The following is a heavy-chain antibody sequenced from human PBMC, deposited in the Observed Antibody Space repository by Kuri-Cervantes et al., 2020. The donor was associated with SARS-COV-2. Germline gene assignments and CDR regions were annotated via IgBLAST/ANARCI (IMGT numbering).Heavy chain of an antibody. Sequence: GESLKISCAASGFTFSSYAMHWVRQAPGKGLEWVAVISYDGSNKYHADSVKGRFTISRDNSKNTLYLQMNSLRAEDTAVYYCARRGGYLPPDAFDIWGQGTMVTVSS. V-gene: IGHV3-30-3*01. J-gene: IGHJ3*02. CDR1: GFTFSSYA. CDR2: ISYDGSNK. D-gene: IGHD3-16*02. CDR3: ARRGGYLPPDAFDI.